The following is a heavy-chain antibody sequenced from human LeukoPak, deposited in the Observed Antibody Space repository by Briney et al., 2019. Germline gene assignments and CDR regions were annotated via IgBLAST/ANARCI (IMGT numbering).Heavy chain of an antibody. CDR1: GFTFSSYG. D-gene: IGHD2-2*01. CDR3: ARDLVSSTSCYDY. J-gene: IGHJ4*02. V-gene: IGHV3-21*01. Sequence: PGGSLRLSCAASGFTFSSYGMHWVRQAPGKGLEWVSSISSSSSYIYYADSVKGRFTISRDNAKNSLYLQMNSLRAEDTAVYYCARDLVSSTSCYDYWGQGTLVTVSS. CDR2: ISSSSSYI.